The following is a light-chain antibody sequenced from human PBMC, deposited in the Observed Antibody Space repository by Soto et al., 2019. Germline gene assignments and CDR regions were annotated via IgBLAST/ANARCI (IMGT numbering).Light chain of an antibody. CDR3: MQVIQFPLT. V-gene: IGKV2-24*01. J-gene: IGKJ4*01. Sequence: DIVMTQSPLSSPVTLGQPASISCRSSQSLVHSNGNTYLSWLHQRPGQPPRLLIYKTSKRLAGVPDRFSGSGAGTDFTLKISRVEAEDVGVYYCMQVIQFPLTFGGGTKVDIK. CDR1: QSLVHSNGNTY. CDR2: KTS.